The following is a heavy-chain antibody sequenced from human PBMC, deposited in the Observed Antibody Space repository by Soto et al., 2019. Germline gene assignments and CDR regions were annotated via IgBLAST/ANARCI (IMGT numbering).Heavy chain of an antibody. CDR1: GGTFSSYI. J-gene: IGHJ4*02. CDR2: IIPILGIA. Sequence: QVQLVQSGAEVKKPGSSVKVSCKASGGTFSSYIISWVRQAPGQGLEWMGRIIPILGIANYAQKFQGRVTIPGDKATSTAYMELSSLRSEDTAVYYCARFPQTAIVGAAYFDYWGQGTLVTVSS. D-gene: IGHD1-26*01. V-gene: IGHV1-69*02. CDR3: ARFPQTAIVGAAYFDY.